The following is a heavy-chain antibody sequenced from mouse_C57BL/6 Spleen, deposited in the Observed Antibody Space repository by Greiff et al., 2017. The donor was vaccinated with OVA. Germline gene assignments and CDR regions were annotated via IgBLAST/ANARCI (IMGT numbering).Heavy chain of an antibody. CDR1: GYAFTNYL. Sequence: QVQLQQSGAELVRPGTSVKVSCKAPGYAFTNYLIEWVKQRPGQGLEWIGVINPGSGGTNYNEKFKGKATLTADKSSSTAYMQLSSLTSEDSAVYFCARSDYGYYFDYWGQGTTLTVSS. J-gene: IGHJ2*01. V-gene: IGHV1-54*01. D-gene: IGHD1-1*01. CDR3: ARSDYGYYFDY. CDR2: INPGSGGT.